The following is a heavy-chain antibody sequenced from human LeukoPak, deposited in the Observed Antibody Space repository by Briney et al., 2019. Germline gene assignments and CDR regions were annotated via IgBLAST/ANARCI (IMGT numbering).Heavy chain of an antibody. J-gene: IGHJ4*02. D-gene: IGHD6-19*01. Sequence: PGGSLRLSCAASGFTFSDYNMNWYRQAPGKRLDWVSYISTHSTSIYYADSVKGRFTISRDNAKSSLYLQMNSLRADDTAVYYCARGSTVAGTRTVPSPERWGQGTLGTVSS. CDR3: ARGSTVAGTRTVPSPER. CDR1: GFTFSDYN. CDR2: ISTHSTSI. V-gene: IGHV3-48*01.